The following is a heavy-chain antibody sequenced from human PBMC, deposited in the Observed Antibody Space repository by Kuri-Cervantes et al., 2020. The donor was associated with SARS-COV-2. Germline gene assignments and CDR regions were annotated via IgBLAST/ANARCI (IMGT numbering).Heavy chain of an antibody. CDR1: GYTFTGYY. CDR3: ASLGDAGDLSPPFDY. J-gene: IGHJ4*02. CDR2: IIPIFGTA. Sequence: SVKVSCKASGYTFTGYYMYWVRQAPGQGLEWMGGIIPIFGTANYAQKFQGRVTITADESTSTAYMELSSLRSEDTAVYYCASLGDAGDLSPPFDYWGQGTLVTVSS. V-gene: IGHV1-69*13. D-gene: IGHD3-16*01.